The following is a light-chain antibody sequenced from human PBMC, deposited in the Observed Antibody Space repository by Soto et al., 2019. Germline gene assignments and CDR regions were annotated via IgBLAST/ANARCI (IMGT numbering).Light chain of an antibody. CDR2: AAS. CDR1: HAIGNY. J-gene: IGKJ3*01. V-gene: IGKV1-27*01. CDR3: QKYNGVPLT. Sequence: DVQVTQFPSSLSASVVDRVTITCRPSHAIGNYLAWYQQKPGKVPKLLIYAASTLQSGVPSRFSGSRSGTDFTLTVSSLQPEDVATYYCQKYNGVPLTFGPGTKVDIK.